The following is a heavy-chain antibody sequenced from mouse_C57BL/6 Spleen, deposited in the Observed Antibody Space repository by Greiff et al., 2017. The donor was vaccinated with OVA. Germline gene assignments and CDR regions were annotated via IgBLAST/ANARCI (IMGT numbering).Heavy chain of an antibody. Sequence: QVQLQQSGAELVRPGASVKLSCKASGYTFTDYYINWVKQRPGQGLEWIARIYPGSGNTYYNEKFKGKATLTAEKSSSTAYMQLSSLTSEDSAVYFCAREESNYLAWFAYWGQGTLVTVSA. J-gene: IGHJ3*01. V-gene: IGHV1-76*01. CDR3: AREESNYLAWFAY. CDR1: GYTFTDYY. CDR2: IYPGSGNT. D-gene: IGHD2-5*01.